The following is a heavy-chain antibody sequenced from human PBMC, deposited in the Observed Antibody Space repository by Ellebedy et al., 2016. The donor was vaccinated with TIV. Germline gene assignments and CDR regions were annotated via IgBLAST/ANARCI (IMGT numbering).Heavy chain of an antibody. D-gene: IGHD4-23*01. CDR1: GFTVSTTY. CDR2: IYCGGST. CDR3: ARGPWPEGDYGSNGGFDY. V-gene: IGHV3-53*01. J-gene: IGHJ4*02. Sequence: GESLKISXAASGFTVSTTYMNWVRQAPGKGLEWVSIIYCGGSTYFADSVKGRFTLSRDNSKNTVYLQMNRLRAEDTAVYYCARGPWPEGDYGSNGGFDYWGQGTLVTVSS.